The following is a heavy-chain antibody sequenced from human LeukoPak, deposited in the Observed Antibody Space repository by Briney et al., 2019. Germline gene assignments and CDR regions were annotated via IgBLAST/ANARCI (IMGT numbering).Heavy chain of an antibody. J-gene: IGHJ4*02. CDR1: GFTFSNYG. CDR2: MRYDGRNK. D-gene: IGHD1-26*01. V-gene: IGHV3-30*02. Sequence: GGSLRLSCGASGFTFSNYGMHWVRQAPGKGLEWVAFMRYDGRNKYYADSVKGRFTISRDNSKNTLYLQMNSLRPEDTAVYYCAKDSVRKSIVGPTTRGVNDYWGQGTLVTVSS. CDR3: AKDSVRKSIVGPTTRGVNDY.